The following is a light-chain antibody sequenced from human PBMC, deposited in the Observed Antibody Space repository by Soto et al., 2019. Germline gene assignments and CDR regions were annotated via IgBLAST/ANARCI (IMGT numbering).Light chain of an antibody. CDR2: EVS. J-gene: IGLJ2*01. V-gene: IGLV2-14*01. CDR1: SSDVGSYDF. Sequence: QSALTQPASVSGSPGQSITISCTGTSSDVGSYDFVSWYQQHPDKAPKLMIYEVSDRPSGVSNRFSGSKSGDTASLTISGLQAEDEAFYFCSSYTGSSTVVFGGGTKLTVL. CDR3: SSYTGSSTVV.